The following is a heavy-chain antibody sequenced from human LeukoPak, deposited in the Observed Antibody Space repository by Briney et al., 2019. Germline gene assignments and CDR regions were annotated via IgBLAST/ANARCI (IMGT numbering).Heavy chain of an antibody. V-gene: IGHV1-18*01. CDR3: ARDPSVAAAGTTGYYYGMDV. Sequence: GASVKVSCKASGYTFTSYGISWVRQAPGQGLEWMGRISAYNGNTNYAQKLQGRVTMTTDTSTSTAYMELRSLRSDDTAVYYCARDPSVAAAGTTGYYYGMDVWGQGTTVTVSS. D-gene: IGHD6-13*01. CDR2: ISAYNGNT. CDR1: GYTFTSYG. J-gene: IGHJ6*02.